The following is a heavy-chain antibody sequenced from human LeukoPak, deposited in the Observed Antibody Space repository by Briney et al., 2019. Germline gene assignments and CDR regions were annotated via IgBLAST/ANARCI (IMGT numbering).Heavy chain of an antibody. V-gene: IGHV3-23*01. CDR3: ARVWSIVAGGYLDY. CDR2: ISGSGGST. J-gene: IGHJ4*02. Sequence: GGSLRLSCAASGFTFNSYAMSWVRQAPGKGLEWVSTISGSGGSTYYADSLKGRFTISRDNAENSLYLQMNSLRAEDTAVYYCARVWSIVAGGYLDYWGQGTLVTVSS. CDR1: GFTFNSYA. D-gene: IGHD6-13*01.